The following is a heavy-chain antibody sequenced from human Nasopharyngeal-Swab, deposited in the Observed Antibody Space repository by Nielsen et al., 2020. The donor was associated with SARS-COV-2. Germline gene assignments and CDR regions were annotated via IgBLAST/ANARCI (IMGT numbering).Heavy chain of an antibody. CDR2: VNHGGGT. CDR1: GASFSGHQ. Sequence: GSLRLSCAVYGASFSGHQWSWVRQTPGKGLEWIGEVNHGGGTNNNPSLRSRVTISVATSKNQFSLKLTSVTAADTAVYYCARGGAGVVASPLLGLGPFYYYHFMDVWGQGTTVTVSS. J-gene: IGHJ6*03. CDR3: ARGGAGVVASPLLGLGPFYYYHFMDV. V-gene: IGHV4-34*01. D-gene: IGHD2-15*01.